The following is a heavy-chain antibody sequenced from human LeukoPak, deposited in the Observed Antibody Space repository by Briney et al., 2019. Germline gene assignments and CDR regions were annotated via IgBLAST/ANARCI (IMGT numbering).Heavy chain of an antibody. CDR1: GFTFSPYW. V-gene: IGHV3-74*01. CDR2: INSDGTIT. D-gene: IGHD3-9*01. Sequence: GGSLRLSCAASGFTFSPYWMHWVRQVPGKGLVWVSDINSDGTITHYADSVKGRFTISRDNAKNSLYLQMNSLRAEDTAAYYCASELRYFDWLSTPYFDYWGQGTLVTVSS. CDR3: ASELRYFDWLSTPYFDY. J-gene: IGHJ4*02.